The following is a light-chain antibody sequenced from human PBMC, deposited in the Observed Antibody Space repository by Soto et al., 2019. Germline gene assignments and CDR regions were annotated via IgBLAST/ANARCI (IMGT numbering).Light chain of an antibody. CDR3: LSYTSANTRV. J-gene: IGLJ3*02. CDR2: EVN. Sequence: QSALTQPPSVSGSPGQSVTISCTATTTDIDNYDSVSWYQQAPGTAPKLIIYEVNNRPSGVSNRFSGSKSGNTASLTISGLQPEDEADYYCLSYTSANTRVFGGGTKLTVL. CDR1: TTDIDNYDS. V-gene: IGLV2-18*02.